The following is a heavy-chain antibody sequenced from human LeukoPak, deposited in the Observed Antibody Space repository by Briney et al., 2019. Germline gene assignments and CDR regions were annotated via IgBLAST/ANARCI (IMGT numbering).Heavy chain of an antibody. CDR2: IRYDGSNK. Sequence: GGSLRLSCAASGFTFSSYGMHWVRQAPGKGLEWVAFIRYDGSNKYYADSVKGRFTISRDNSKNTLYLQMNSLRAEDTAVYYCAKDEDDSSGYYYEPYFDYWGQGALVTVSS. J-gene: IGHJ4*02. D-gene: IGHD3-22*01. V-gene: IGHV3-30*02. CDR3: AKDEDDSSGYYYEPYFDY. CDR1: GFTFSSYG.